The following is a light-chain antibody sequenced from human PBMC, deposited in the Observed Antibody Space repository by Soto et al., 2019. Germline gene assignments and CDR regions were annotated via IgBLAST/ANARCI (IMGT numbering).Light chain of an antibody. J-gene: IGKJ1*01. CDR3: QQYDTYSRT. CDR1: QSISNW. CDR2: DAS. Sequence: DIQMTQSPSTLSASVGDRVTISFLASQSISNWLAWYQQKPGKAPKLLMSDASSLERGVPSRFSGSGSGTEFTLTISSLQPDDFATYYCQQYDTYSRTFGQGTKVGIK. V-gene: IGKV1-5*01.